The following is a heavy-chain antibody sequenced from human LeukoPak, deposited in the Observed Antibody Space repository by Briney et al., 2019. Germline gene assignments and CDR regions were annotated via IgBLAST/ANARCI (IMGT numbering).Heavy chain of an antibody. Sequence: ASVKVSCKASGYTFTRYYLYWVRQAPGQGLEWMGVINPSGGSTTSAQKFQGRVTMTRDTSTSTVYMELRSLRPEDTAVYYCARGPGPADDGGGYCFDYWGQGTLVTVSS. D-gene: IGHD3-22*01. CDR3: ARGPGPADDGGGYCFDY. V-gene: IGHV1-46*01. CDR1: GYTFTRYY. CDR2: INPSGGST. J-gene: IGHJ4*02.